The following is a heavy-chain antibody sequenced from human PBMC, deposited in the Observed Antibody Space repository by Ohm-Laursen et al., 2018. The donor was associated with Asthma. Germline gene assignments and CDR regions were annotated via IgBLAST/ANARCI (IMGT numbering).Heavy chain of an antibody. CDR1: GYTFTSYA. Sequence: GASVKVSCKASGYTFTSYAMNWVRQAPGQGLEWMGWINTNTGNPTYAQGFTGRFVFSLDTSVSTAYLQISSLKAEDTAVYYCASPGGKDYDFWSGYSNYYYYGMDVWGQGTTVTVSS. J-gene: IGHJ6*02. V-gene: IGHV7-4-1*02. CDR3: ASPGGKDYDFWSGYSNYYYYGMDV. CDR2: INTNTGNP. D-gene: IGHD3-3*01.